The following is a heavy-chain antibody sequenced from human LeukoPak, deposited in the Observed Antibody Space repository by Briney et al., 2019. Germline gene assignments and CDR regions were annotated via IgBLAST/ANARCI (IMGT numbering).Heavy chain of an antibody. CDR1: GFTFNTYS. V-gene: IGHV3-48*04. Sequence: GGSLRLSCVASGFTFNTYSMNWFRQAPGKGLEWISYTSSSSGTIYYADSVKGRFTISRDNAKNSLYLQMNSLRAEDTAVYYCARGRDLFDSWGQGTLVIVSS. CDR3: ARGRDLFDS. CDR2: TSSSSGTI. J-gene: IGHJ4*02.